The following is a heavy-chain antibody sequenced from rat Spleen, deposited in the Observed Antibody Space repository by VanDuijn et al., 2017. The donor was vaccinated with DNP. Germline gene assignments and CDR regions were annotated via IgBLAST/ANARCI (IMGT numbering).Heavy chain of an antibody. J-gene: IGHJ2*01. Sequence: EVQLVESGGGLVQPGRSMKLSCVASGFTFTTFPMAWVRQAPTKGLEWVATISYDGGNTNYRDSVKGRFTISRDNAKRTLYLQMDSLRSEDTATYYCARPDYWGQGVMVTVSS. V-gene: IGHV5-46*01. CDR1: GFTFTTFP. CDR2: ISYDGGNT. CDR3: ARPDY.